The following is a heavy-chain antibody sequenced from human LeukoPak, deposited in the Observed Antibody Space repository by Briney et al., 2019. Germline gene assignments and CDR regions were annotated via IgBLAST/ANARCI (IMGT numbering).Heavy chain of an antibody. D-gene: IGHD3-3*01. CDR2: IFYSGST. J-gene: IGHJ4*02. CDR1: VGSISSCTYY. CDR3: ARHLRPYFDY. V-gene: IGHV4-39*01. Sequence: SETLSLTCPVSVGSISSCTYYWGWIRQPPGKGLEWIGTIFYSGSTYYNPSLKSRLTISVDTSKNQYPLRLSSVTAADTAVYYCARHLRPYFDYWGQGTLVTVAS.